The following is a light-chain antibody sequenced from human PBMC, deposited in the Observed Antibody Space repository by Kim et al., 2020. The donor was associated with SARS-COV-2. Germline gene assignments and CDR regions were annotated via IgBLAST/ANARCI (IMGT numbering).Light chain of an antibody. J-gene: IGKJ5*01. CDR3: QQYAYWRA. CDR1: QSISSG. Sequence: SLSTGERATLSGRASQSISSGLAWYQQKPGQAPRVLIYGASARATGIPARFSGSGSGTEFTLTISNLQSEDFAVYYCQQYAYWRAFGQGTRLEIK. V-gene: IGKV3-15*01. CDR2: GAS.